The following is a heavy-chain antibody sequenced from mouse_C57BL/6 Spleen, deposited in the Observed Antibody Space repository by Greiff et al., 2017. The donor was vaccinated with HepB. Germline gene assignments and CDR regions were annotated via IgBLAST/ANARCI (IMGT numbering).Heavy chain of an antibody. CDR2: IYPGSGST. V-gene: IGHV1-55*01. CDR3: ARIGYYYGSSLYYFDY. Sequence: VQLQQSGAELVKPGASVKMSCKASGYTFTSYWITWVKQRPGQGLEWIGDIYPGSGSTNYNEKFKSKATLTVDTSSSTAYMQLSSLTSEDSAVYYCARIGYYYGSSLYYFDYWGQGTTLTVSS. CDR1: GYTFTSYW. D-gene: IGHD1-1*01. J-gene: IGHJ2*01.